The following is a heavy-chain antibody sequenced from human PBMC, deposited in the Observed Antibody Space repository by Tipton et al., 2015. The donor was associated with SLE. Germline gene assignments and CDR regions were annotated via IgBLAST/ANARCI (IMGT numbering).Heavy chain of an antibody. CDR2: IFYSGST. Sequence: LRLSCTVSGVSISNYYWSWIRQPPGKGLEWIGCIFYSGSTNYNPSLKSRVTISVDTSKNQFSMKLSSVTAADTAVYYCARDYGDPRGFSYYGMDVWGQGTTVTVSS. V-gene: IGHV4-59*01. CDR3: ARDYGDPRGFSYYGMDV. J-gene: IGHJ6*02. D-gene: IGHD4-17*01. CDR1: GVSISNYY.